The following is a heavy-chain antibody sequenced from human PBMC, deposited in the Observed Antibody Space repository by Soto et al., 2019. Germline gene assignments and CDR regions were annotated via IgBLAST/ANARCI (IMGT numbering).Heavy chain of an antibody. J-gene: IGHJ2*01. CDR3: ARNQQDFGWYFDL. CDR1: GFTFSSYG. D-gene: IGHD6-13*01. V-gene: IGHV3-33*01. CDR2: IWYDGSNK. Sequence: QVQLVESGGGVVQPGRSLRLSCAASGFTFSSYGMHWVRQAPGKGLEWVAVIWYDGSNKYYADSVKGRFTISRDNSKNTLYLQMNSLRAEDTAVYYSARNQQDFGWYFDLWGRGTLVTVSS.